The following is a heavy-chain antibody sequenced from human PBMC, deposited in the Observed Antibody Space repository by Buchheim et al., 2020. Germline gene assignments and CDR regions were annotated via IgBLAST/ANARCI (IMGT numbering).Heavy chain of an antibody. V-gene: IGHV3-33*06. Sequence: QMELVESGGDVVQPGMSLKLSCAASGFTFSSYGMHWVRQTPGKGLEWVAVIRYDGVKKDYSDSVKGRFTISRDNSKNTMYLQMNSLRADDTAVYYCAKEVAPRYYNGMDVWGQGT. CDR1: GFTFSSYG. CDR2: IRYDGVKK. D-gene: IGHD3-10*01. CDR3: AKEVAPRYYNGMDV. J-gene: IGHJ6*02.